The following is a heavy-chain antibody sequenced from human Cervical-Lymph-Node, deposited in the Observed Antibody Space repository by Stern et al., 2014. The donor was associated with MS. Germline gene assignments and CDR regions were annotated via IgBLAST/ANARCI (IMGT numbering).Heavy chain of an antibody. D-gene: IGHD7-27*01. V-gene: IGHV3-13*01. Sequence: EVQLVESGGGLVQPGGSLRLSCAASGFTFSSYDMHWVRQATGKGLEWVSAIGTAGDTYYPGSVKGRFTISRENAKNSLYLQMNSLRAGDTAVYYCARAATGDLFRMDVWGQGTTVTVSS. J-gene: IGHJ6*02. CDR2: IGTAGDT. CDR1: GFTFSSYD. CDR3: ARAATGDLFRMDV.